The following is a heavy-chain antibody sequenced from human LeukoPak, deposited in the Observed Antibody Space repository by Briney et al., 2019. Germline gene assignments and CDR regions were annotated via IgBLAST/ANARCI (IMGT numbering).Heavy chain of an antibody. V-gene: IGHV3-30*04. CDR1: GFTFSSYA. D-gene: IGHD7-27*01. CDR3: ARERKEVTGDIVIDY. J-gene: IGHJ4*02. CDR2: ISYDGSNK. Sequence: GRSLRLSCAASGFTFSSYAMHWVRQAPGKGLEWVAVISYDGSNKYYADSVKGRFTISRDNSKNTLYLQMNSLRAEDTAVYYCARERKEVTGDIVIDYWGQGTLVTASS.